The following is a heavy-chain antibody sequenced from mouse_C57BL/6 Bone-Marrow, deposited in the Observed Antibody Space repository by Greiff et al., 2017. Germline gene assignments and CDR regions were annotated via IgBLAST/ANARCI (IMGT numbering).Heavy chain of an antibody. D-gene: IGHD1-1*01. CDR2: LNPNNGGT. J-gene: IGHJ2*01. CDR3: ARGITTVDYCDY. Sequence: EVQLQQSGPELVKPGASVKISCKASGYTFTDYYMTWVKQSHGKSLEWIGDLNPNNGGTSYNQKFKGKATLTVDKSSSTAYMELRSLTSEDSAVYYCARGITTVDYCDYWGQGTTLTVSS. V-gene: IGHV1-26*01. CDR1: GYTFTDYY.